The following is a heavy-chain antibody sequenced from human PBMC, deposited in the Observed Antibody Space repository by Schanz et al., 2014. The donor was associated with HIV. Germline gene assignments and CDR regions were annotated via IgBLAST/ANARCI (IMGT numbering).Heavy chain of an antibody. D-gene: IGHD2-8*01. CDR1: GFSLDSYN. J-gene: IGHJ6*02. CDR3: ARGTAEYCINGVCAGLDV. CDR2: ISTTSTYI. Sequence: EVQLVESGGGLVKPGGSLRLSCTASGFSLDSYNMNWVRQAPGKGLEWVSSISTTSTYIYYGDSGKGRFTVSRDNANKSLLLQMDSLRAEDSAVYYCARGTAEYCINGVCAGLDVWGQGTTVTVSS. V-gene: IGHV3-21*01.